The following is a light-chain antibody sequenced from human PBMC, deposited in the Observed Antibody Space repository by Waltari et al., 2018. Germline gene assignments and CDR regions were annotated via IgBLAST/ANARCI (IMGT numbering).Light chain of an antibody. J-gene: IGKJ4*01. CDR1: QSVFNTLHNKNH. V-gene: IGKV4-1*01. CDR3: QQYYSILPLT. CDR2: WAS. Sequence: DIVMTQSPDPLAVSLGERATIHCKSSQSVFNTLHNKNHLAWYQQKPGQTPKLIINWASTRASGVPARFSGSGSGTDLPLTISSLQAEDVAVYYCQQYYSILPLTFGGGTKVEIK.